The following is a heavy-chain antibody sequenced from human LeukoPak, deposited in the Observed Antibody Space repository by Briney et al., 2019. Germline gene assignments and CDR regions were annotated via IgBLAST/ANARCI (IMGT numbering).Heavy chain of an antibody. V-gene: IGHV3-7*01. CDR3: AKDRTEFGDGYHYADY. CDR2: IKFDESDK. Sequence: GGSLGLSCAASGFTFSNYWMSWVRQAPGKGLEWVANIKFDESDKFYVDSVKGRFTISRDNAKNVLYLQMNSLRAEDTAVYYCAKDRTEFGDGYHYADYWGQGTLVTVSS. CDR1: GFTFSNYW. D-gene: IGHD5-24*01. J-gene: IGHJ4*02.